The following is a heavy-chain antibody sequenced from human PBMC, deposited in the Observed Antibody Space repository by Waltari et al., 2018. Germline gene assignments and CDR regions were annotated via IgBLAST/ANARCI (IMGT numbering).Heavy chain of an antibody. J-gene: IGHJ1*01. CDR3: ARDQGAVRYFFFQH. CDR1: GGTFSSYT. CDR2: IIPSRGIA. Sequence: QVQLVQSGAEVKKPGSSVKVSCKASGGTFSSYTISWVRQAPGQGLEWMGMIIPSRGIANYAQKCQGRVTITADKSTSTAYMELSSLRSEDTAVYYCARDQGAVRYFFFQHWGQGTLVTVSS. V-gene: IGHV1-69*08. D-gene: IGHD3-9*01.